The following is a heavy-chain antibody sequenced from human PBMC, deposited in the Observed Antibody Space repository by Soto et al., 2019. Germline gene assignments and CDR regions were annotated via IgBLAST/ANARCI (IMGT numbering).Heavy chain of an antibody. CDR3: ARDDVLCDGGRCYGIPLDV. Sequence: EVQLVESGGGLVQPGGSLRLSCAASGFTVSSKYMTWVRQAPGKGLEWVSLIQSGGTTYYADSVKGRFTISRDTSENTLHLQMDSLRVEGTAVYYCARDDVLCDGGRCYGIPLDVWGKATTVTVSS. CDR1: GFTVSSKY. CDR2: IQSGGTT. J-gene: IGHJ6*04. V-gene: IGHV3-66*01. D-gene: IGHD2-15*01.